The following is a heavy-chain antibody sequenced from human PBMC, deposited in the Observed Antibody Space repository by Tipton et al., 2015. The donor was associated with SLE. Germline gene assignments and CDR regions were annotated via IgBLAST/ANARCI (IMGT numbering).Heavy chain of an antibody. Sequence: TLSLTCTVSGVSISSYYWSWIRQPPGKGREWIGSINHSGSTYYNPSLKIRVTISVDTSKNQFSLKLSYVTAADPAVYYCARDRSGDFDYWGQGTLVTVSS. V-gene: IGHV4-59*12. CDR2: INHSGST. D-gene: IGHD1-14*01. CDR1: GVSISSYY. J-gene: IGHJ4*02. CDR3: ARDRSGDFDY.